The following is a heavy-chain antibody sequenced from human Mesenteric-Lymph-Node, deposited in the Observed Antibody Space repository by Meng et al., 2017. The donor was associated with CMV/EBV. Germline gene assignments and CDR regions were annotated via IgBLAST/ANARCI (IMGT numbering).Heavy chain of an antibody. CDR3: AKGYRAAGTLYFDY. J-gene: IGHJ4*02. D-gene: IGHD1-1*01. CDR2: ISYDGSNK. CDR1: GFTFNNYA. Sequence: GGSLRLSCAASGFTFNNYAMHWVRQAPGKGLEWVAVISYDGSNKYYADSVKGRFTISRDNSKNTLYLQMHSLRAEDTAVYYCAKGYRAAGTLYFDYWGQGTLVTVSS. V-gene: IGHV3-30-3*01.